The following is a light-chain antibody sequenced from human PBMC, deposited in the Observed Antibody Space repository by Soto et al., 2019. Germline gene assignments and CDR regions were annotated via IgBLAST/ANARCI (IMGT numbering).Light chain of an antibody. Sequence: EIALTQSPGTLSLSPRERATLSCRASQGVGNKYLAWYQQRPGQAPSLLIYAASSRATGVPDRFSGSGSGTDFTLTISRLEPGDFAVYYCQQYTNAHGITFGQGTRLEIK. CDR3: QQYTNAHGIT. CDR2: AAS. CDR1: QGVGNKY. V-gene: IGKV3-20*01. J-gene: IGKJ5*01.